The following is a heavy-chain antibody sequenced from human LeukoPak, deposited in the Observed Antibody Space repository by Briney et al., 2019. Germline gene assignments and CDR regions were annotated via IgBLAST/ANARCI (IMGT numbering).Heavy chain of an antibody. D-gene: IGHD2-2*01. CDR2: IYYSGST. J-gene: IGHJ5*02. Sequence: SETLSLTCTVSGGSISSGDYYWSLIRHPPGKFLEWIGYIYYSGSTYYNPSLKSRVTISVDTSKNQFSLKLSSVTAADTAVYYCAREGVPSIVVVPAADHGVSFDPWGQGTLVTVSS. CDR3: AREGVPSIVVVPAADHGVSFDP. CDR1: GGSISSGDYY. V-gene: IGHV4-30-4*01.